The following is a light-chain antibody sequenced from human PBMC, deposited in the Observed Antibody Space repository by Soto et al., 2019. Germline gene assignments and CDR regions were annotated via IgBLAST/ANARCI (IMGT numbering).Light chain of an antibody. V-gene: IGKV1-9*01. CDR2: AAS. J-gene: IGKJ3*01. Sequence: DIQLTQSPSFLSASVGDRVTITCRASQGISNYLAWYQQKPGRAPKLLIYAASTLQTGVPSRFSGRGSEKEFTLTISSLQPEDFATYYCQQLNRYPFTFGPGTKVDIK. CDR3: QQLNRYPFT. CDR1: QGISNY.